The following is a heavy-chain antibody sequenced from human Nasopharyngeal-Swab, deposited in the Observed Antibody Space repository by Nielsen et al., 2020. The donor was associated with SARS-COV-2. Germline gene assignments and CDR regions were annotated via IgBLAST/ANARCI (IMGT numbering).Heavy chain of an antibody. Sequence: GESLKISCAASGFTFSSYAMSWVRQAPGKGLEWVSAISGSGGSTYYADSVKGRFTISRDNSKNTLYLQMNSLRAEDTAVYYCAKDNVAVVYYFDYWGQGTLVTVSS. CDR3: AKDNVAVVYYFDY. J-gene: IGHJ4*02. D-gene: IGHD6-19*01. CDR2: ISGSGGST. V-gene: IGHV3-23*01. CDR1: GFTFSSYA.